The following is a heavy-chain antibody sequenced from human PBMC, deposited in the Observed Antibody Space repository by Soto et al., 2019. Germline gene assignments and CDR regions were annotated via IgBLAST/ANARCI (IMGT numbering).Heavy chain of an antibody. CDR2: IYYSGST. CDR1: GGSISSGGYS. V-gene: IGHV4-30-2*03. CDR3: ARLPYYYYYMDV. J-gene: IGHJ6*03. Sequence: SETLSLTCAVSGGSISSGGYSWSWIRQPPGKGLEWIGCIYYSGSTYYNPSLKSRVTISVDTSKNQFSLKLSSVTAADTAVYYCARLPYYYYYMDVWGKGTKVTVSS.